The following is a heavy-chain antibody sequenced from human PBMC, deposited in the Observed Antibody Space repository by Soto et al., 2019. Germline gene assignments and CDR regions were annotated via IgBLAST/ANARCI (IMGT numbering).Heavy chain of an antibody. V-gene: IGHV5-51*01. CDR2: IYPGDSET. Sequence: PGESLKISCNASGYSFANYWIGWVCQKPGKGLEWMGVIYPGDSETTYSPSFEGQVIISVDRSRGTAFLEWSSLKASDTAMYYCARPGAPTDTVVYDFWGQGTQVTVSS. CDR1: GYSFANYW. CDR3: ARPGAPTDTVVYDF. J-gene: IGHJ4*02. D-gene: IGHD5-18*01.